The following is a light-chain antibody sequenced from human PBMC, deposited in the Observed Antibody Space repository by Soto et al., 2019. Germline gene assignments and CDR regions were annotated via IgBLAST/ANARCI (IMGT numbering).Light chain of an antibody. CDR3: HMYGASPPT. V-gene: IGKV3-20*01. CDR2: GAS. J-gene: IGKJ1*01. Sequence: VLPPSHATLSLSPVEIANISCLSSQSVSSSDLAWYQQKPGQAPRLLISGASGRATGIPDRFSASGSGTDFTLTISRLEPEDSAVFYCHMYGASPPTCGQGTKGDIK. CDR1: QSVSSSD.